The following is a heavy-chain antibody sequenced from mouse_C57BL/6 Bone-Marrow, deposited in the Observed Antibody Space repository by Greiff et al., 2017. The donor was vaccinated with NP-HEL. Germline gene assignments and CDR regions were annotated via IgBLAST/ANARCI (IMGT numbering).Heavy chain of an antibody. D-gene: IGHD1-1*01. V-gene: IGHV1-62-2*01. CDR2: FYPGSGSI. CDR3: ARHVLYYYGSSFYWYLDV. Sequence: VQLQQSGAELVKPGASVKLSCKASGYTFTEYTIHWVKQRSGQGLEWIGWFYPGSGSIKYNEKFKDKATLTADKSSSTVYMELSRLTSEDSAVYFCARHVLYYYGSSFYWYLDVWGTGTTVTVSS. J-gene: IGHJ1*03. CDR1: GYTFTEYT.